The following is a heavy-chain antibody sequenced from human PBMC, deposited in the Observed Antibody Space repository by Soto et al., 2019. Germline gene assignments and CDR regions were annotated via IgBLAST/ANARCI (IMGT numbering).Heavy chain of an antibody. CDR2: ISGSGGST. D-gene: IGHD2-2*01. V-gene: IGHV3-23*01. CDR1: GFTFSSYA. Sequence: AGSLRLSCAASGFTFSSYAMSWVRQAPGKGLEWASAISGSGGSTYYADSVKGRFTISRDNSKNTLYLQMNSLRAEDTAVYYCAKDSSPNIVVVPAAYDYWGQGTLVTVSS. CDR3: AKDSSPNIVVVPAAYDY. J-gene: IGHJ4*02.